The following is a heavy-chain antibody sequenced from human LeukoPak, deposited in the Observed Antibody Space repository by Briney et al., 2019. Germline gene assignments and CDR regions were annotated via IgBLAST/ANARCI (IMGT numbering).Heavy chain of an antibody. J-gene: IGHJ4*02. CDR3: TTDLGIGSYYLFHY. CDR2: ISYDGSNK. D-gene: IGHD1-26*01. V-gene: IGHV3-30-3*01. CDR1: GFTFSSYA. Sequence: GGSLRLSCAASGFTFSSYAMHWVRQAPGKGLEWVAVISYDGSNKYYADSVKGRFTISRDNSKNTLYLQMNSLRAEDTAVYYCTTDLGIGSYYLFHYWGPGTLVTVSS.